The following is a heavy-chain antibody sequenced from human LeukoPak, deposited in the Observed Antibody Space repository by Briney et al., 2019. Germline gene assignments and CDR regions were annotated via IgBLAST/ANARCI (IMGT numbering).Heavy chain of an antibody. J-gene: IGHJ4*02. V-gene: IGHV4-61*02. Sequence: SETLSLTCTVSGGSISSGSYYWGWIRPPAGKGLEWIGRIYTSGSTNYNPSLKSRVTISVDTSKSQFSLKLSSVTAADTAVYYCAREESSGYYYPNYFDYWGQGTLVTVSS. CDR3: AREESSGYYYPNYFDY. CDR2: IYTSGST. D-gene: IGHD3-22*01. CDR1: GGSISSGSYY.